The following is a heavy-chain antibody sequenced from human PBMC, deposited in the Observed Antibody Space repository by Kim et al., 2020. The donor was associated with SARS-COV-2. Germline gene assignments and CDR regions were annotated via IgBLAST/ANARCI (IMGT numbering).Heavy chain of an antibody. D-gene: IGHD1-26*01. CDR2: IWYDGSNK. V-gene: IGHV3-33*06. J-gene: IGHJ4*02. CDR1: GFTFSSYG. CDR3: AKGLVGGSYSPFDY. Sequence: GGSLRLSCAASGFTFSSYGMHWVRQAPGKGLEWVAVIWYDGSNKYYADSVKGRFTISRDNSKNTLYLQMNSLRAEDTAVYYCAKGLVGGSYSPFDYWGQGTLVTVSS.